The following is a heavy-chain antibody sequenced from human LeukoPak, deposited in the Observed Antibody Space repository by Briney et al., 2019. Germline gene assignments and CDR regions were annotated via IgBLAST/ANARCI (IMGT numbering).Heavy chain of an antibody. CDR3: ARQKSKGVPFDI. J-gene: IGHJ3*02. CDR2: IYYSGST. CDR1: GGSISSSSYY. D-gene: IGHD1-1*01. V-gene: IGHV4-39*01. Sequence: SETLSLTCTVSGGSISSSSYYWGWIRQPPGKGLEWIGSIYYSGSTYYNPSLKSRVTISVDTSKNQFSLKLSSVTAADTAVYYCARQKSKGVPFDIWGQGAMVTVSS.